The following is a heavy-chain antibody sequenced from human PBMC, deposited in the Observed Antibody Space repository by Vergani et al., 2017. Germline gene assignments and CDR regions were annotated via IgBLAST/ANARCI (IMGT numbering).Heavy chain of an antibody. CDR2: IRYDGSNK. D-gene: IGHD3-10*01. CDR3: AKDGEYYGSGSEFGS. CDR1: GFTFSSYG. J-gene: IGHJ5*02. Sequence: QVQLVESGGGVVQPGGSLRLSCAASGFTFSSYGMHWVRQAPGKGLEWVAFIRYDGSNKYYADSVKGRFTISRDNSKNTLYLQMTSLRAEDTAVYYCAKDGEYYGSGSEFGSWGQGTLVTVSS. V-gene: IGHV3-30*02.